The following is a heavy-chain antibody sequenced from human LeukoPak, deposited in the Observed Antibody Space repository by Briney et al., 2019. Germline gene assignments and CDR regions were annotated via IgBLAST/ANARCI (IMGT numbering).Heavy chain of an antibody. D-gene: IGHD1-14*01. CDR2: ISGSGGTT. CDR1: GFTFSSYA. J-gene: IGHJ6*02. V-gene: IGHV3-23*01. CDR3: AKVSGGGLYYDGMDV. Sequence: PGRSLRLSCAAPGFTFSSYAMHWVRQAPGKGLEWVSVISGSGGTTYYADSVKGRFTISRDSSKNTLYLQMNSLRAEDTAVYYCAKVSGGGLYYDGMDVWGQGTTVTVSS.